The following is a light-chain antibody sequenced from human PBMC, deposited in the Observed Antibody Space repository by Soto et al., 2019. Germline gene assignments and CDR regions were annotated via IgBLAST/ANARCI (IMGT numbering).Light chain of an antibody. Sequence: EIVMTQSPATLSVSPGERATLSCRASQSVSSNLAWYQQKPGQAPMLLIYGASTRATGIPDRFSGSGSGTEFTLTISSLQSEDFAVYYCQQYNNWLITCGQGTRLEIK. CDR1: QSVSSN. CDR2: GAS. J-gene: IGKJ5*01. CDR3: QQYNNWLIT. V-gene: IGKV3-15*01.